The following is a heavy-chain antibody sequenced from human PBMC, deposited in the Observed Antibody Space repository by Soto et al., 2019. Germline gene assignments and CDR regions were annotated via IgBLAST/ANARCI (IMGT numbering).Heavy chain of an antibody. CDR2: NSALNGRT. D-gene: IGHD3-3*02. J-gene: IGHJ4*02. Sequence: QGHLVQSGAEVKRPGASVSVSCQASGFTFNTHGFTWVRQAPGQGLEWMGWNSALNGRTFYAPNFQGRVTMTTDSSSNTAHMELRGLRSDDTAVYYCAAATSIALGFRYLGQGTLVTVSS. CDR1: GFTFNTHG. CDR3: AAATSIALGFRY. V-gene: IGHV1-18*04.